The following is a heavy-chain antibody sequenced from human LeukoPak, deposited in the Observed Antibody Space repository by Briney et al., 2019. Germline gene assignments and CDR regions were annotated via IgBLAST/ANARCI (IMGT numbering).Heavy chain of an antibody. Sequence: GGSLRLSCAASGFTFSSYAMSWVHQAPGKGLEWVSAISGSGDNTYYADSVKGRFTISRDNSKNTLYLQMNSLRAEDTAVYYCAKDLLEMTYYFDYWGQGTLVTVSS. CDR2: ISGSGDNT. V-gene: IGHV3-23*01. CDR3: AKDLLEMTYYFDY. CDR1: GFTFSSYA. D-gene: IGHD5-24*01. J-gene: IGHJ4*02.